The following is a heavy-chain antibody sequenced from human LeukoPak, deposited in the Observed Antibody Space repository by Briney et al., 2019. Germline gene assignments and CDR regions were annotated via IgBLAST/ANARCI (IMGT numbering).Heavy chain of an antibody. Sequence: SETLSLTCTVSSGSISSYYWSWIRQPPGKGLEWIGYIYYSGSTNYNPSLKSRVTISVDTSKNQFSLKLTSVTAADTAVYYCARVPNDCTTFYYYYYMDVWGKGTTVTVSS. J-gene: IGHJ6*03. D-gene: IGHD2/OR15-2a*01. CDR2: IYYSGST. CDR1: SGSISSYY. V-gene: IGHV4-59*01. CDR3: ARVPNDCTTFYYYYYMDV.